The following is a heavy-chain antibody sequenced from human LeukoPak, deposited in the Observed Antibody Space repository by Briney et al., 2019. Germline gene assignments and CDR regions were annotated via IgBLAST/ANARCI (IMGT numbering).Heavy chain of an antibody. D-gene: IGHD1-26*01. Sequence: GGSLRLSCAASGFTFSSYEMNWVRTAPGKGLEWVSYISSSGSTIYYADSVKGRFTITRDNGKNSLYLQMNSLRAEDTAFYYCSREVVGATDYWGEGTLVTVSS. V-gene: IGHV3-48*03. CDR1: GFTFSSYE. J-gene: IGHJ4*02. CDR3: SREVVGATDY. CDR2: ISSSGSTI.